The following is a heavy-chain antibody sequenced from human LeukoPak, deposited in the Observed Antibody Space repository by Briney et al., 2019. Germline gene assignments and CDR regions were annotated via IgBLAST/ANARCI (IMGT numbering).Heavy chain of an antibody. CDR3: ARDYSIGGPGD. J-gene: IGHJ1*01. CDR2: IWYDGSKG. D-gene: IGHD3-10*01. Sequence: QAGGSLRLSCVASGFTFTNYGFHWVRQAPGKGLEWVAIIWYDGSKGYYADSVKGRFTISRDNSKNTLYLQMNGLRVEDTALYYCARDYSIGGPGDWGQGTLVTVSS. V-gene: IGHV3-33*01. CDR1: GFTFTNYG.